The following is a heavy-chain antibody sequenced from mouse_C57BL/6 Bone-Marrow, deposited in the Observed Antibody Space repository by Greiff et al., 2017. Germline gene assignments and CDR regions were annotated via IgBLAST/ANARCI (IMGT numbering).Heavy chain of an antibody. CDR1: GYSITSGYY. V-gene: IGHV3-6*01. CDR3: ARAGGNPSYWYFDV. CDR2: ISYDGSN. Sequence: EVKLMESGPGLVKPSQSLSLTCSVTGYSITSGYYWNWIRQFPGNKLEWMGYISYDGSNNYNPSLKNRISITRDTSKNQFFLKLNSVTTEDTATYYCARAGGNPSYWYFDVWGTGTTVTVSS. J-gene: IGHJ1*03. D-gene: IGHD2-1*01.